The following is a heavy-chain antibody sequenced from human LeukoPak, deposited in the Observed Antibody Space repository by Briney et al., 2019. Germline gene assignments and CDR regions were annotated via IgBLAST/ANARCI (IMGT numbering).Heavy chain of an antibody. CDR2: ISSSGSTI. V-gene: IGHV3-11*01. CDR3: AKSSRNYDFWSGYWLY. D-gene: IGHD3-3*01. J-gene: IGHJ4*02. CDR1: GFTFSDYY. Sequence: GGSLRLSCAASGFTFSDYYMSWIRQAPGKGLEWVSYISSSGSTIYYADSVKGRFTISRDNAKNSLYLQMNSLRAEDTAVYYCAKSSRNYDFWSGYWLYWGQGTLVTVSS.